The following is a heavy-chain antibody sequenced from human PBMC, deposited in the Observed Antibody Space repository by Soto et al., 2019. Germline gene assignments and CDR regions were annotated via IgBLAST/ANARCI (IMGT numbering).Heavy chain of an antibody. D-gene: IGHD3-3*01. CDR2: IYHSGST. Sequence: SETLSLTCAVSGGSISSGGYSWSWIRQPPGKGLEWIGYIYHSGSTYYNPSLKSRVTISVDRSKNQFSLKLSSVTAADTAVHYCASTVWSGCYLGLFDPWGQGSLVIVSS. V-gene: IGHV4-30-2*01. CDR3: ASTVWSGCYLGLFDP. CDR1: GGSISSGGYS. J-gene: IGHJ5*02.